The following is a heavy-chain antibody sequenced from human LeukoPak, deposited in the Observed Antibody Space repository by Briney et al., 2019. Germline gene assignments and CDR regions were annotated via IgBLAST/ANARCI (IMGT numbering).Heavy chain of an antibody. D-gene: IGHD5-18*01. CDR3: ARTVDTTMVGPGDY. CDR1: GYTFTNFD. V-gene: IGHV1-8*01. J-gene: IGHJ4*02. CDR2: MNPNTGNA. Sequence: GASVTVSCKASGYTFTNFDINWVRQATGQGLEWMGWMNPNTGNAGYAQKFQDRVTITWDASISTAYMDLSSLRSEDTAVYYCARTVDTTMVGPGDYWGQGTLVIVSS.